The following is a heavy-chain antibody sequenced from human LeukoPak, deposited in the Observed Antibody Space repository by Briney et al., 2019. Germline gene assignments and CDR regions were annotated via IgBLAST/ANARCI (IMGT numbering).Heavy chain of an antibody. D-gene: IGHD3-22*01. CDR1: GFTFSNFG. Sequence: HPGGSLRLSCTASGFTFSNFGMSWVRQAPGKGLEWVSSISGSGGSTFYADSVKGRFTMSRDNSKDTLYLQMNSLRAEDTAVYYCARVGWSYDSSGYPFDYWGQGTLVTVSS. J-gene: IGHJ4*02. V-gene: IGHV3-23*01. CDR2: ISGSGGST. CDR3: ARVGWSYDSSGYPFDY.